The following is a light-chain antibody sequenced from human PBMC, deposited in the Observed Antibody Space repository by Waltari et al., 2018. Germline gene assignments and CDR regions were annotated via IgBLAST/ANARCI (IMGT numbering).Light chain of an antibody. Sequence: DIVMTQTPLSLSVTPGQPASISCKSIQSLLYSDGRTYLFWYVQKPVQSPHLLIYEVSSRFSGVPERFSVSGSGTDFTLKISRVEAEDVGFYYSMQGLQSPPTFGQGTEVEIK. V-gene: IGKV2-29*02. CDR2: EVS. J-gene: IGKJ1*01. CDR1: QSLLYSDGRTY. CDR3: MQGLQSPPT.